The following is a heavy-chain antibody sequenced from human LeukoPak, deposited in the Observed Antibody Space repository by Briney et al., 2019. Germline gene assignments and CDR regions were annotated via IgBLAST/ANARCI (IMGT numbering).Heavy chain of an antibody. CDR3: AKDHYGDFFRGMDV. CDR1: GFTFSSYA. V-gene: IGHV3-30*04. Sequence: GGSLRLSCAASGFTFSSYAMHWVRQAPGKGLEWVAVLSYDGSNVYYADSVKGRFTISRDSSKNTVYLQMNSVRAEDTAVYYCAKDHYGDFFRGMDVWGQGTTVTVSS. CDR2: LSYDGSNV. D-gene: IGHD4-17*01. J-gene: IGHJ6*02.